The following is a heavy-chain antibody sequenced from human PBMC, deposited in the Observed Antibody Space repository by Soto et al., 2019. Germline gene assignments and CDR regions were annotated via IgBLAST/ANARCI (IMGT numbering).Heavy chain of an antibody. CDR2: ISAYNGNT. D-gene: IGHD2-2*01. Sequence: GASVKVSCKASGYTFTSYGISWVRQAPGQGLEWMGWISAYNGNTNYAQKLQGRVTMTTDTSTSTAYMELRSLRSDDTAVYYCARVLIDLGDCSSTSCQNWFDPWGQGTLVTVSS. V-gene: IGHV1-18*01. J-gene: IGHJ5*02. CDR3: ARVLIDLGDCSSTSCQNWFDP. CDR1: GYTFTSYG.